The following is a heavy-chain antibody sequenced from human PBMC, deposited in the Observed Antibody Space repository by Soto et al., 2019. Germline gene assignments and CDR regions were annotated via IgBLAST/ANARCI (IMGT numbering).Heavy chain of an antibody. CDR1: HGSISSAIYY. D-gene: IGHD6-13*01. Sequence: PSETLSLTCTFSHGSISSAIYYWGWIRQPPGKGLEWIGNINHSGSTYYNPSLQGRVTISVDTSKTQFSLKLSSVTAADTAVYYCARGRLSTSWYENYYYYGIDVWGQGTTVTVSS. J-gene: IGHJ6*02. CDR3: ARGRLSTSWYENYYYYGIDV. CDR2: INHSGST. V-gene: IGHV4-39*01.